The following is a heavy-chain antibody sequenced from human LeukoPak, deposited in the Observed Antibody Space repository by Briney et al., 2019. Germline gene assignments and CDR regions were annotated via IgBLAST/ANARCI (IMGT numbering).Heavy chain of an antibody. J-gene: IGHJ6*03. CDR1: GFTFSSYW. CDR2: IHNDGTQG. CDR3: AKEGDEFRGYLDV. Sequence: PGGSLRLSCAASGFTFSSYWMSWVRQAPGKGLEWVAVIHNDGTQGQYGNSVKGRFTISKDNSQSTLYLQMNNLRDDDTAVYYCAKEGDEFRGYLDVWGKGTTVTVSS. V-gene: IGHV3-30*02. D-gene: IGHD1-26*01.